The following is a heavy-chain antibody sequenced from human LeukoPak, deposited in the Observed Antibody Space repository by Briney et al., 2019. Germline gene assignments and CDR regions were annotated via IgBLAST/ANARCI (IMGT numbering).Heavy chain of an antibody. J-gene: IGHJ5*02. Sequence: SETLSLACTVSGDSINSGSYYWVWIRQPPGKGLEWIGSIYYSGSTYYNPSLKSRVTISVDTSKIQFSLRLSSVTAADTAVYYCARLGVFGVVSESWGQGILVTVSS. CDR2: IYYSGST. V-gene: IGHV4-39*01. CDR1: GDSINSGSYY. CDR3: ARLGVFGVVSES. D-gene: IGHD3-3*01.